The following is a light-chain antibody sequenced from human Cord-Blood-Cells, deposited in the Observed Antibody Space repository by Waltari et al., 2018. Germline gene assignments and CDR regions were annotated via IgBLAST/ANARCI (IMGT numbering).Light chain of an antibody. V-gene: IGKV1-5*03. CDR1: QSISSW. J-gene: IGKJ1*01. CDR2: KAS. CDR3: QQYNSYSWT. Sequence: DIQMTQSTSTLSASVGDRVTITCRASQSISSWLAWYQQKPGKAPKLLIYKASSLERGVPSRFSGSGSGTEFTLTISSLQPDDFATYYCQQYNSYSWTFGQGTKVEIK.